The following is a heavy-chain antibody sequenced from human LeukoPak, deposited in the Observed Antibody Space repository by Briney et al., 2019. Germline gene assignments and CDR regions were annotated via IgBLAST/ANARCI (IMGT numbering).Heavy chain of an antibody. CDR1: GGSISSSSYY. V-gene: IGHV4-39*07. Sequence: SETLSLTCTVSGGSISSSSYYWGWIRQPPGKGLEWIGSIYYSGSTFYTPSLKSRVSMSVDTSKNQFSLKLISVTAADTAVYYCARIDCTGYYLYWHLDLWGRGTLVTVSS. CDR3: ARIDCTGYYLYWHLDL. CDR2: IYYSGST. D-gene: IGHD3-22*01. J-gene: IGHJ2*01.